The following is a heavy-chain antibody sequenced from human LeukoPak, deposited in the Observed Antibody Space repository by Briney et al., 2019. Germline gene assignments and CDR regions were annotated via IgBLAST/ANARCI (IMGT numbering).Heavy chain of an antibody. J-gene: IGHJ4*02. CDR3: AKEGYSSTWNADFDF. D-gene: IGHD6-13*01. Sequence: PGGSLRLSCAASGFTFSSYAMSWVRQAPGKGLEWVSAISGSGGTIYNADSVKGRFTISRDNSKNTLYLQMNSLRAENTAVYYCAKEGYSSTWNADFDFWGQGTLVTVSS. CDR2: ISGSGGTI. V-gene: IGHV3-23*01. CDR1: GFTFSSYA.